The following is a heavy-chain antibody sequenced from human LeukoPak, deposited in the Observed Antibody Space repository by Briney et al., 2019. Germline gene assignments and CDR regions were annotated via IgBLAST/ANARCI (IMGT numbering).Heavy chain of an antibody. CDR2: IYTSGST. CDR1: VGSISSYY. CDR3: ARGDFYGSGSYSLFDP. V-gene: IGHV4-4*07. Sequence: PSETLSLTCTVSVGSISSYYWSWIRQPAGKGLEWIGRIYTSGSTNYNPSLKSRVTMSVDTSKNQFSLKLTSVTAADTAVYYCARGDFYGSGSYSLFDPWGQGTLVTVSS. D-gene: IGHD3-10*01. J-gene: IGHJ5*02.